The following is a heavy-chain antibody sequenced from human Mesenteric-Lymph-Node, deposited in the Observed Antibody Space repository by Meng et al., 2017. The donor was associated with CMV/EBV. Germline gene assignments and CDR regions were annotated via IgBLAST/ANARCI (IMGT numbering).Heavy chain of an antibody. CDR1: FSSYT. Sequence: FSSYTISWVRQAPGQGLEWMGRIIPILGIANYAQKFQGRVTITADKSTSTAYMELSSLRSEDTAVYYCARDRRGYVVVPAAMSGFDPWGQGTLVTVSS. CDR3: ARDRRGYVVVPAAMSGFDP. V-gene: IGHV1-69*04. J-gene: IGHJ5*02. D-gene: IGHD2-2*01. CDR2: IIPILGIA.